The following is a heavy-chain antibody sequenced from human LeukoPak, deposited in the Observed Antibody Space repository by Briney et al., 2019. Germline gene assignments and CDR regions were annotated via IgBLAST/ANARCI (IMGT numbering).Heavy chain of an antibody. J-gene: IGHJ3*02. Sequence: PGGSLRLSCAASGFTFSSYWMSWVRQAPGKGLEWVANIKQDGSEKYYVDSVKGRFTISRDNAKNSLYLQMNSLRAEDTAVYYCARDRWPSKVVGSAWSAFDIWGQGTMVTVSS. CDR1: GFTFSSYW. CDR2: IKQDGSEK. V-gene: IGHV3-7*01. CDR3: ARDRWPSKVVGSAWSAFDI. D-gene: IGHD3-22*01.